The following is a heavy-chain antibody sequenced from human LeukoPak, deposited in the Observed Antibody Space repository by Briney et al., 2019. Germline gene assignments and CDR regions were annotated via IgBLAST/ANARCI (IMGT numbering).Heavy chain of an antibody. J-gene: IGHJ4*02. CDR1: GFTFSNYA. CDR3: ATIRGVFITGFDY. CDR2: ISGSGGST. D-gene: IGHD3-10*01. V-gene: IGHV3-23*01. Sequence: PGGSLRLSCAASGFTFSNYAMSWVRQAPGKGLEWVSAISGSGGSTYYADSVKGRFTISRDTSKNTLYLQMNSLRAEDTAVYYCATIRGVFITGFDYWGQGTLVTVSS.